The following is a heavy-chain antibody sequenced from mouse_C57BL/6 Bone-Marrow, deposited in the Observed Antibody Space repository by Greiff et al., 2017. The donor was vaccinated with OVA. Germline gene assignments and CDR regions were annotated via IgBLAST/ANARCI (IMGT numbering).Heavy chain of an antibody. D-gene: IGHD1-1*01. CDR1: GFTFTDYY. Sequence: EVQVVESGGGLVQPGGSLSLSCAASGFTFTDYYMSWVRQPPGTALEWLGFIRNKANGYTTEYSASVKGRFTISRDNSQSILYLQMNALGAEDSATYYCARYNYGSSPLYYFDYGGQGTTLTVSS. CDR3: ARYNYGSSPLYYFDY. J-gene: IGHJ2*01. V-gene: IGHV7-3*01. CDR2: IRNKANGYTT.